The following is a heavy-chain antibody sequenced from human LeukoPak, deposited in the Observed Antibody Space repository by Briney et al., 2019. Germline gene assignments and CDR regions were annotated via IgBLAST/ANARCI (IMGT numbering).Heavy chain of an antibody. CDR3: ARDKGDYHTSGSLFVF. CDR2: IYSDGNT. V-gene: IGHV3-53*01. Sequence: GGSLRLSWAVSGFTVSSIYMSWVRQAPGKGLEWVSFIYSDGNTYYADSVKGRFTLSRDSSRNTLYLQMNSLRVDDTAVYYCARDKGDYHTSGSLFVFGGQGALVTVSS. J-gene: IGHJ4*02. CDR1: GFTVSSIY. D-gene: IGHD3-22*01.